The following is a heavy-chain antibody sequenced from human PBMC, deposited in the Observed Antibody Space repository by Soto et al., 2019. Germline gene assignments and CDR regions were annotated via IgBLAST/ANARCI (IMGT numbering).Heavy chain of an antibody. D-gene: IGHD5-12*01. J-gene: IGHJ3*02. CDR1: GYSFTSYG. V-gene: IGHV1-18*01. Sequence: ASVKVSCKASGYSFTSYGISWVRQAPGQGLEWMGWISAYNGNTNYAQKLQGRVTMTTDTSTSTAYMELRSLRSDDTAVYYCARDFVYIVATIAAVSAFDTWGQGLMVTV. CDR2: ISAYNGNT. CDR3: ARDFVYIVATIAAVSAFDT.